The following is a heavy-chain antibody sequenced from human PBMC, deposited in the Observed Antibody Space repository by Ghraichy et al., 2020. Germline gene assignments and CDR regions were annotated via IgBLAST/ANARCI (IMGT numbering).Heavy chain of an antibody. D-gene: IGHD4-17*01. Sequence: ETLSLTCAVYGGSFSGYYWSWIRQPPGKGLEWIGEINHSGSTNYNPSLKSRVTISVDTSKNQFSLKLSSVTAADTAVYYCARGRLFYGDYPYFDYWGQGTLVTVSS. CDR3: ARGRLFYGDYPYFDY. CDR2: INHSGST. V-gene: IGHV4-34*01. CDR1: GGSFSGYY. J-gene: IGHJ4*02.